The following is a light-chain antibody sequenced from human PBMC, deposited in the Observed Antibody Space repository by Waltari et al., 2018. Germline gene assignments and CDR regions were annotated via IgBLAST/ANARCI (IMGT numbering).Light chain of an antibody. Sequence: QSVLTQPPSVSGAPGQRVTISCTGSSSNIGAGYDVHWYQQFPGTAPKLLIYHNSNPPPGVPDRFSGSKSGTSASLAITGLLAEDEADYYFQSFDSSLNAVLFGGGTKLTVL. V-gene: IGLV1-40*01. J-gene: IGLJ2*01. CDR1: SSNIGAGYD. CDR3: QSFDSSLNAVL. CDR2: HNS.